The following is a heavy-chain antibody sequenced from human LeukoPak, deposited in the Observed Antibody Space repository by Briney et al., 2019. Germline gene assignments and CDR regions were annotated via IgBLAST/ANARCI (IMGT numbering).Heavy chain of an antibody. V-gene: IGHV3-30-3*01. Sequence: GGSLRLSCAASGFTFSSYAMHWVRQAPGKGLEWVAVISYDGSNKYYADSVKGRFTTSRDNSKNTLYLQMNSLRAEDTAVYYCAGGDYGDYANAFDIWGQGTMVTVSS. CDR3: AGGDYGDYANAFDI. D-gene: IGHD4-17*01. CDR2: ISYDGSNK. CDR1: GFTFSSYA. J-gene: IGHJ3*02.